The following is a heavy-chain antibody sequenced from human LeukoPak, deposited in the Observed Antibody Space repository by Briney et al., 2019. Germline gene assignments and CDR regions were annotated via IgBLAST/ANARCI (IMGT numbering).Heavy chain of an antibody. CDR1: GFTFSSYW. CDR3: ARPRSYEAFDI. V-gene: IGHV3-74*01. J-gene: IGHJ3*02. CDR2: INSDGRNT. D-gene: IGHD6-6*01. Sequence: GGSLRLSCAASGFTFSSYWMHWVRQAPGKGLVWVSRINSDGRNTNYADSVKGRLTISRDNAKNTLFLQMNSLRAEDTAVYYCARPRSYEAFDIWGQGTMVTVSS.